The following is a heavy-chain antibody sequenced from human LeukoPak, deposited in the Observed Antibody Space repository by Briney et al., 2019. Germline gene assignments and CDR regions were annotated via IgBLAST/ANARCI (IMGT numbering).Heavy chain of an antibody. V-gene: IGHV3-53*01. CDR2: IYSGGST. Sequence: GGPLRLSCAASGFAVSSNYMSWVRQAPGKGLEWVSVIYSGGSTYYADSVKGRFTISRDNSKNTLYLQMNSLRAEDTAVYYCARDLYGDLDFDIWGQGTMVTVSS. D-gene: IGHD4-17*01. CDR3: ARDLYGDLDFDI. CDR1: GFAVSSNY. J-gene: IGHJ3*02.